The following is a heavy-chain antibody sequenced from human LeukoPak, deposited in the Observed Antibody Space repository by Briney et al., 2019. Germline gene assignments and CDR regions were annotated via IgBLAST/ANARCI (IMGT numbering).Heavy chain of an antibody. CDR2: IGGSGDTT. D-gene: IGHD4/OR15-4a*01. CDR3: AKRDAANSKGIDY. J-gene: IGHJ4*02. Sequence: GGSLRLSCAASGFTFSHCATSWVRQAPGKGLEWVSAIGGSGDTTYYADSVKGRFTISRDNSKNTLYLQMNSLRAEDTAVYFCAKRDAANSKGIDYWGQGTLVTVSS. V-gene: IGHV3-23*01. CDR1: GFTFSHCA.